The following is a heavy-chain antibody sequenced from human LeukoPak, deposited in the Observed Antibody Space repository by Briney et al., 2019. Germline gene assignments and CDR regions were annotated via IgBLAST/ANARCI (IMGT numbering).Heavy chain of an antibody. CDR3: ATDLDLYDSSGYYPR. D-gene: IGHD3-22*01. V-gene: IGHV3-48*02. CDR2: ISSSSGTI. Sequence: GGCLRFSCAASGFTFSRYCMNWVRQAPGKGLEWVSYISSSSGTIYYADSVRCRLTISRDNDENSLYLQMNSLRDEDTAVYYCATDLDLYDSSGYYPRWGQGTLVTVSS. CDR1: GFTFSRYC. J-gene: IGHJ4*02.